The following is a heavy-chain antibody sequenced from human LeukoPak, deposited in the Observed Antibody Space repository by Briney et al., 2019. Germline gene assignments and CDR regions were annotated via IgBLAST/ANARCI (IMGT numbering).Heavy chain of an antibody. V-gene: IGHV1-69*04. CDR2: IIPILNIA. D-gene: IGHD3-10*01. J-gene: IGHJ4*02. CDR1: GGTFSSYG. Sequence: GSSVKVSCKASGGTFSSYGIIWVRQAPGQGLEWIGRIIPILNIADYAQKFQGRVTITADTSTSTAYMELSSLRSEDTAVYYCARVAGSSYDYWGQGTLVTVSS. CDR3: ARVAGSSYDY.